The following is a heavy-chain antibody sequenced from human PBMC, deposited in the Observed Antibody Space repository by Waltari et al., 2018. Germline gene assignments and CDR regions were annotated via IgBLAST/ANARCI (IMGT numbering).Heavy chain of an antibody. CDR3: AKDRREYSSTVDP. CDR1: GFTFSSYS. Sequence: EVQLVESGGGLVKPGGSLRLSCAASGFTFSSYSLNWVRQAPGKVVGWLSSISSSSSYIYYADSVKGRFTISRDNAKNSLYLQMNSLRAEDTAVYYCAKDRREYSSTVDPWGQGTLVTVSS. CDR2: ISSSSSYI. V-gene: IGHV3-21*01. J-gene: IGHJ5*02. D-gene: IGHD6-6*01.